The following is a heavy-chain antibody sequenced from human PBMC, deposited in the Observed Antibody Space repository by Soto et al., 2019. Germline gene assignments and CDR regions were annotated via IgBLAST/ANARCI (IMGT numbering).Heavy chain of an antibody. D-gene: IGHD3-10*01. CDR2: LAGNGVAT. Sequence: GGSLRLSCAASGFTFSDFAMTWVRQAPGKGLEWVSSLAGNGVATYYADSVKGRFTISRDISKNTLYLQMNSLRDEDTAVYYCAKDSGRKFEGYGSGNYFHDYWGQGILVTVSS. V-gene: IGHV3-23*01. CDR3: AKDSGRKFEGYGSGNYFHDY. J-gene: IGHJ4*02. CDR1: GFTFSDFA.